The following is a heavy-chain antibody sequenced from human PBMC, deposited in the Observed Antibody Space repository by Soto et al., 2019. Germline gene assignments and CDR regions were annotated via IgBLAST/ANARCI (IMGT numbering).Heavy chain of an antibody. CDR2: ISGSGGST. V-gene: IGHV3-23*01. CDR3: AKSVYYYDSSGYHHLFDY. Sequence: GGSLRLSCAASGFTFSSYAMSWVRQAPGKGLEWVSAISGSGGSTYYADSVKGRFTISRDNSKNTLYLQMNSLRAEDTAVYYCAKSVYYYDSSGYHHLFDYWGQGTLVTVSS. J-gene: IGHJ4*02. CDR1: GFTFSSYA. D-gene: IGHD3-22*01.